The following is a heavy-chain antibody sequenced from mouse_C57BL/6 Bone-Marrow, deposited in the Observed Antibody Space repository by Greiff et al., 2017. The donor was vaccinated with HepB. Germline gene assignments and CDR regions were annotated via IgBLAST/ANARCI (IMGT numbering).Heavy chain of an antibody. Sequence: EVMLVESGGGLVKPGGSLKLSCAASGFTFSDYGMHWVRQAPEKGLEWVAYISSGSSTIYYTDTVKGRFTISRDNSKNTLFLQMTSLRSEDTAVYYCARPNGYSLAYWGQGTLVTVSA. D-gene: IGHD2-3*01. CDR3: ARPNGYSLAY. J-gene: IGHJ3*01. CDR2: ISSGSSTI. CDR1: GFTFSDYG. V-gene: IGHV5-17*01.